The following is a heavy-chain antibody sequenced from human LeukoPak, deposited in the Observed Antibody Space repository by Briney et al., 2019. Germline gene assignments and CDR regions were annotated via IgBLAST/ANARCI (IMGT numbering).Heavy chain of an antibody. Sequence: SETLSLTCTVSGYSISNGYYWGWIRHSPGKGLEWVGSVSHRGSTYYNTSLRSRVTISVDRSKQKFSLKLTSVTAADTAVYFCARGAEYYAIWRGYAAYSDYWGQGISVTVSS. D-gene: IGHD3-3*01. V-gene: IGHV4-38-2*02. CDR1: GYSISNGYY. J-gene: IGHJ4*02. CDR3: ARGAEYYAIWRGYAAYSDY. CDR2: VSHRGST.